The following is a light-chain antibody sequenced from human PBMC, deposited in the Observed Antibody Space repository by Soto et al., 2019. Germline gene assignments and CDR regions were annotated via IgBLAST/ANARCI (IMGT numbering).Light chain of an antibody. Sequence: QSARTEPPWECGSPGQSVTISCTGTSSDVGGYTYVSWYQQHPGKAPKLMIYEVSKRPSGVPDRFSGSKSGNTASLTVSGLQAEDEADYYCSSYAGITPYVFGTGTKVTVL. CDR1: SSDVGGYTY. CDR3: SSYAGITPYV. V-gene: IGLV2-8*01. CDR2: EVS. J-gene: IGLJ1*01.